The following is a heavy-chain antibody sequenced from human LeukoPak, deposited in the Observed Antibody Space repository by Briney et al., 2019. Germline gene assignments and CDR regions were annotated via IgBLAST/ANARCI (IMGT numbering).Heavy chain of an antibody. CDR3: ATRGWKAAACLFDY. Sequence: SENLSLTSAVYGGSVSGYYWSWIRQPPGKGLEWIGEINHSGSTNDNPSLKSRVTISVETSKNQFSVKRSPVSDEDTAVYYCATRGWKAAACLFDYWGQGTLVTVSS. CDR1: GGSVSGYY. CDR2: INHSGST. V-gene: IGHV4-34*01. D-gene: IGHD6-13*01. J-gene: IGHJ4*02.